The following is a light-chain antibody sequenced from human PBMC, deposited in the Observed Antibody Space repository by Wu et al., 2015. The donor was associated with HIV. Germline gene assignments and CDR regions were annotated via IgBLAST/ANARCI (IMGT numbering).Light chain of an antibody. Sequence: EIVMTQSPGTLSLSPGERATLSCRASQSVSSSYLAWYQQKPGQAPRLLIYDASSRATGIPDRFSGSGSGTEFTLTISSLQPDDFATYYCQQYNSYSRWTFGQGTKVEIK. CDR2: DAS. J-gene: IGKJ1*01. CDR1: QSVSSSY. V-gene: IGKV3-20*01. CDR3: QQYNSYSRWT.